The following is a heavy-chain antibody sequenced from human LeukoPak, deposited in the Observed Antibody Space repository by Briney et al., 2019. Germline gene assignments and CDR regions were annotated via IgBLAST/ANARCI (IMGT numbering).Heavy chain of an antibody. Sequence: GGSLRLSCTASGFTFRSYAMHWVRQAPGKGLEWVAAIPFTGNKRYYAESVKGRFNISRDNSQNTVYLQMTSLRTEETAIYYCVQPPLTVGAPPPHGGQGPRATVPS. D-gene: IGHD1-26*01. CDR1: GFTFRSYA. CDR2: IPFTGNKR. CDR3: VQPPLTVGAPPPH. V-gene: IGHV3-30-3*01. J-gene: IGHJ1*01.